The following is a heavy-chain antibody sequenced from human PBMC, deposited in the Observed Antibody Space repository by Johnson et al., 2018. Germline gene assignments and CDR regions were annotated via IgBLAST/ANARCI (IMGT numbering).Heavy chain of an antibody. CDR1: GFTFDDYA. CDR3: ARDESRGVQH. CDR2: ISWNSGSI. Sequence: VQLVQSGGGLVQPGRSLRLSCAASGFTFDDYAMHWVRHAPGKGLEWVSGISWNSGSIGYADSVKGRFTISRDNAKNSLCLQMNSLRAEDTALNYCARDESRGVQHWGQGTLVTVSS. D-gene: IGHD1-26*01. V-gene: IGHV3-9*01. J-gene: IGHJ1*01.